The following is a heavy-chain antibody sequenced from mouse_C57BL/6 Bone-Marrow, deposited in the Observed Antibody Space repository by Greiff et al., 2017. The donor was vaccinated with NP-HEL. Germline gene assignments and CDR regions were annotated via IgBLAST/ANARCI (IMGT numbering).Heavy chain of an antibody. CDR2: ISYSGST. CDR1: GYSITSDY. Sequence: EVQLQQSGPGLAKPSQTLSLTCSVTGYSITSDYWNWIRKFPGNKLEYMGYISYSGSTYYNPSLKSRISITRDTSTTQYYLQLNSVTTEDTATYYCARSPLWLRRNYYAMDYWGQGTSVTVSS. V-gene: IGHV3-8*01. CDR3: ARSPLWLRRNYYAMDY. J-gene: IGHJ4*01. D-gene: IGHD2-2*01.